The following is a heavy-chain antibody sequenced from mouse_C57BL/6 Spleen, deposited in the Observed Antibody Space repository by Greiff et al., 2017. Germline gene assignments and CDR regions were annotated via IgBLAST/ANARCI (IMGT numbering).Heavy chain of an antibody. CDR1: GYTFTSYW. V-gene: IGHV1-55*01. Sequence: QVQLQQPGAELVKPGASVKMSCKASGYTFTSYWITWVKQRPGQGLEWIGYIYPGSGSTNYNEKFKSKATLTVDTSSSTAYMQLSSLTSEDSAVYYCARDGSSYLYFDYWGQGTTLTVSS. CDR3: ARDGSSYLYFDY. J-gene: IGHJ2*01. CDR2: IYPGSGST. D-gene: IGHD1-1*01.